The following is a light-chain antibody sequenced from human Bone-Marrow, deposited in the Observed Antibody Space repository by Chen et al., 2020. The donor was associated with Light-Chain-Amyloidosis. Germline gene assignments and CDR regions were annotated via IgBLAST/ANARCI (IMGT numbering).Light chain of an antibody. CDR2: RDT. J-gene: IGLJ2*01. CDR1: DLPTKY. V-gene: IGLV3-25*03. Sequence: SYELTQPPSVSVSPGQTARITCSGDDLPTKYAYWYQQKPGQAPVLVIHRDTERPSGISERFSGYSSGTTATLTISEVQAEDEADYHCQSADSSGTYEVIFGGGTKLTVL. CDR3: QSADSSGTYEVI.